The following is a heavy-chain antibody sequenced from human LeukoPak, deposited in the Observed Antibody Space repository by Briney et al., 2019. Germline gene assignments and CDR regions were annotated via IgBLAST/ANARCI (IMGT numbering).Heavy chain of an antibody. CDR1: GYTLTELS. Sequence: ASVKVSCKVSGYTLTELSMHWVRQAPGKGLEWMGGFDPEDGETIYAQKFQGRVTMTEDTSTDTAYMELSSLRSEDTAVYYCATDNSICRGLYVWGSYRPRLDYWGQGTLVTVSS. J-gene: IGHJ4*02. CDR3: ATDNSICRGLYVWGSYRPRLDY. V-gene: IGHV1-24*01. CDR2: FDPEDGET. D-gene: IGHD3-16*02.